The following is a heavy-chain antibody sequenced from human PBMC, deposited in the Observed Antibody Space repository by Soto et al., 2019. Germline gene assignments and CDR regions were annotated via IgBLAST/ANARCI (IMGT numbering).Heavy chain of an antibody. Sequence: QVQLVQSGAEVKKPGSSVKVSCKASGGPFSNDIITWVRQAPGQGLEWMGRIIPLLNIANYAQKFQGRVTITADRSTGTAYMELNSLRSEDTAVYYCARDSPIGSTFSGYDAIDYWGLGTLVTVSS. J-gene: IGHJ4*02. V-gene: IGHV1-69*08. CDR3: ARDSPIGSTFSGYDAIDY. CDR1: GGPFSNDI. D-gene: IGHD5-12*01. CDR2: IIPLLNIA.